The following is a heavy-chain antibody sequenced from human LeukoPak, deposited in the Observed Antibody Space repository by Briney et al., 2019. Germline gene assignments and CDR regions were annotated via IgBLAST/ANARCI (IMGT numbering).Heavy chain of an antibody. Sequence: ALVKVSCKASGYTFTNYDINWVRQATGQGLEWMGWMNPNSGGTNYAQKFQGRVTMTRDTSISTAYMELSRLRSDDTAVYYCASPGGSYRYSKLNWGQGTLVTVSS. D-gene: IGHD3-16*02. CDR2: MNPNSGGT. CDR3: ASPGGSYRYSKLN. V-gene: IGHV1-2*02. CDR1: GYTFTNYD. J-gene: IGHJ4*02.